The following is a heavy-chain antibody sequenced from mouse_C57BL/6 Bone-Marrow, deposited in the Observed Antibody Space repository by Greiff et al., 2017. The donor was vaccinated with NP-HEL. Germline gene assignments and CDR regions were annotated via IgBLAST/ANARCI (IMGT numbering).Heavy chain of an antibody. CDR3: TTIYHMDY. V-gene: IGHV14-4*01. CDR2: IDPENGDT. Sequence: VQLQQSGAELVRPGASVKLSCTASGFNIKDDYMHWVKQRPEQGLEWIGWIDPENGDTEYASKFQGKATITADTSSNTAYLQLSSLTSEDTAVYYFTTIYHMDYWGQGTSVTVSS. CDR1: GFNIKDDY. D-gene: IGHD2-1*01. J-gene: IGHJ4*01.